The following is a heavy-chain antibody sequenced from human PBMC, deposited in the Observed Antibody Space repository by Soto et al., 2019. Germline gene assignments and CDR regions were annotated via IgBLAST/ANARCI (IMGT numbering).Heavy chain of an antibody. D-gene: IGHD1-26*01. CDR2: INHSGNT. Sequence: QVQLQQWGAGLLKPSETLSLTCAVYGKSLSGYYWSWIRQPPGKTLEWIGEINHSGNTNYNPSLTSRATISVDTPKNQLFLNLSSVTAADTAMYYCARHHVRGRTIAGAAEFWGQVTLVAVSS. V-gene: IGHV4-34*01. CDR1: GKSLSGYY. J-gene: IGHJ4*02. CDR3: ARHHVRGRTIAGAAEF.